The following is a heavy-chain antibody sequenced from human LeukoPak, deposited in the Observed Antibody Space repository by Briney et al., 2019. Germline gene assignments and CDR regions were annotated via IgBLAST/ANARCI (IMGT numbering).Heavy chain of an antibody. D-gene: IGHD3-3*01. CDR3: AREAQYVFWSGYYYYYYYMDV. CDR1: GFTFSSYG. CDR2: IRYDGSNK. V-gene: IGHV3-30*02. Sequence: GGSLRLSCAASGFTFSSYGMHWVRQAPGKGLEWVAFIRYDGSNKYYADSVKGRFTISRDNSKNTLYLQMNSLRAEDTAVYYCAREAQYVFWSGYYYYYYYMDVWGKGTTVTVSS. J-gene: IGHJ6*03.